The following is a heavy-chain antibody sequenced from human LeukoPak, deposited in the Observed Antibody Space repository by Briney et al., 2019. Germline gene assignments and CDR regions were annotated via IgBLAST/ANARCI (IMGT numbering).Heavy chain of an antibody. Sequence: PSETLSLTCTVSGGSISCSSYYLGWIRQPPGKGLEWIGSTYYSGSTYYNPSLKSRVTISVDTSKNQFSLKLSSVTAADTAVYYCARHGYYYGSGSQWGFDYWGQGTLVTVSS. CDR1: GGSISCSSYY. CDR3: ARHGYYYGSGSQWGFDY. CDR2: TYYSGST. J-gene: IGHJ4*02. D-gene: IGHD3-10*01. V-gene: IGHV4-39*01.